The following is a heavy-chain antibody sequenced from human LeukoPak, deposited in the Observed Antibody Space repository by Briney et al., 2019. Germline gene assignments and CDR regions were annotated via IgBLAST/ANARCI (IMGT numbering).Heavy chain of an antibody. CDR2: INSDATST. Sequence: SGGSLRLSCAASGFMLSSTWMHWVRHAPGKGLVWVSRINSDATSTSYADSVRGRFTISRDNPKNSLYLQINNLRAEDTAVYYCGRLAHNAWYAIDFWGQGTLVTVSS. J-gene: IGHJ4*02. V-gene: IGHV3-74*01. CDR1: GFMLSSTW. CDR3: GRLAHNAWYAIDF. D-gene: IGHD2-2*01.